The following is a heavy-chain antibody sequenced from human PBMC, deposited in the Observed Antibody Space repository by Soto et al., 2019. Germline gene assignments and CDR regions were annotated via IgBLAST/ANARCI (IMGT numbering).Heavy chain of an antibody. J-gene: IGHJ4*02. CDR1: GGSIISCY. D-gene: IGHD7-27*01. V-gene: IGHV4-39*01. CDR2: IYYSGST. CDR3: ARRWGYSFDY. Sequence: SETLSLTCTVSGGSIISCYWGWIRRPPGKGLEWIGSIYYSGSTYYNPSLKSRVTISVDTSKNQFSLKLRSVTAADTAVYYCARRWGYSFDYWGQGTLVTVSS.